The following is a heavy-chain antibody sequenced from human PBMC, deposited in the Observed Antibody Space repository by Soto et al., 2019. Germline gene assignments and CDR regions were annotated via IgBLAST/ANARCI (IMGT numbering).Heavy chain of an antibody. CDR3: ARDFSEGKAATPYYYYYGMDV. J-gene: IGHJ6*02. V-gene: IGHV7-4-1*01. CDR2: INTNTGNP. CDR1: GYTFTSYA. Sequence: GASVKVSSKASGYTFTSYAMNWVRQAPGQGLEWMGWINTNTGNPTYAQGFTGRFVFSLDTSVSTAYLQICSLKAEDTAVYYCARDFSEGKAATPYYYYYGMDVWGQGTTVPVS. D-gene: IGHD1-26*01.